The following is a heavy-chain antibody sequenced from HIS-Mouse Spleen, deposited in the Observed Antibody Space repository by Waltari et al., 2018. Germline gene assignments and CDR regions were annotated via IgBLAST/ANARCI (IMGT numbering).Heavy chain of an antibody. Sequence: QLQLQESGPGLVKPSETLSLTCTVSGGSISSSSYYWGWIRQPPGKGLEWIGSIYYSGSTYYNPSLKSRVTISVDTSKNQFSLKLSSVTAADTAVYYCARDRIAVAATGWFDPWGQGTLVTVSS. J-gene: IGHJ5*02. CDR1: GGSISSSSYY. CDR3: ARDRIAVAATGWFDP. V-gene: IGHV4-39*07. CDR2: IYYSGST. D-gene: IGHD6-19*01.